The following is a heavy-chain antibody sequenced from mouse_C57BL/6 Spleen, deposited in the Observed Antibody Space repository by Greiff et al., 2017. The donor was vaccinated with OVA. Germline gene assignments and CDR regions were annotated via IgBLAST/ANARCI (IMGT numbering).Heavy chain of an antibody. CDR1: GFTFSSYA. Sequence: EVKLVESGGGLVKPGGSLKLSCAASGFTFSSYAMSWVRQTPEKRLEWVATISDGGGYTYYPDNVKGRFTISRDNAKNNLYLQMSHLKSEDTAMYYCAREATYDYGRGGYAMDYWGQGTSVTVSS. J-gene: IGHJ4*01. V-gene: IGHV5-4*01. CDR2: ISDGGGYT. CDR3: AREATYDYGRGGYAMDY. D-gene: IGHD2-4*01.